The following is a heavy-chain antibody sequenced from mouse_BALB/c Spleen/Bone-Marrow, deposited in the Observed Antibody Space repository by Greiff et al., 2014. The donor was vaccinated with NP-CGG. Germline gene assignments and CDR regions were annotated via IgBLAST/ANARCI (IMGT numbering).Heavy chain of an antibody. CDR2: IDPANGNT. Sequence: DVQLQQSGAELVKPGASVKLSCTASGFNIKDTYMHWVKQWPEQGLEWIGRIDPANGNTKYDPKFQGKATITADTSSNTAYLQLSSLTSEDTAVYYCARWLLPYGLDYWGQGTSVTVSS. V-gene: IGHV14-3*02. CDR3: ARWLLPYGLDY. D-gene: IGHD2-3*01. CDR1: GFNIKDTY. J-gene: IGHJ4*01.